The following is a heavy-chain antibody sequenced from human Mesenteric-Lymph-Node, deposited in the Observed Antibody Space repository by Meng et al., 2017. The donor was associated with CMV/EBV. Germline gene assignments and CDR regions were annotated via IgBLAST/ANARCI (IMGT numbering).Heavy chain of an antibody. Sequence: GESLKISCAASGFTFSRYDMHWVRQATGKGLEWVANIKEDGSEKYYVDSVKGRFTISRDNAKNSLYLQMNNLRAEDTAVYYCARALGYSYGFYYYYGMDVWGQGTTVTVSS. CDR2: IKEDGSEK. CDR3: ARALGYSYGFYYYYGMDV. J-gene: IGHJ6*02. CDR1: GFTFSRYD. D-gene: IGHD5-18*01. V-gene: IGHV3-7*01.